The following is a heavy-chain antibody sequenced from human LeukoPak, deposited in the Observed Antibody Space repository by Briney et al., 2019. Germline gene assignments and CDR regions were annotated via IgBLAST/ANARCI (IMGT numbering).Heavy chain of an antibody. CDR2: INIGGTDT. J-gene: IGHJ5*02. V-gene: IGHV3-11*01. CDR3: ATDGAGFDT. Sequence: PGGSLRLSCAASGFTFNDYYMSWIRQAPGKGLEWLSYINIGGTDTHYADSVKGRFTISRDNAKKSLYLEMNNLRAEDTAVYYCATDGAGFDTWGQGVLVTVSS. CDR1: GFTFNDYY.